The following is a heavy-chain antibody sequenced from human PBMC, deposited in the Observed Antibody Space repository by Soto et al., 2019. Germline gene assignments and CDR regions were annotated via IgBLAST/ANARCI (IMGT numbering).Heavy chain of an antibody. D-gene: IGHD4-17*01. CDR2: IYYSGST. Sequence: SETLSLTCTVSGGSISSYYWGWIRQPPGKGLEWIGYIYYSGSTNYNPSLKSRVTISVDTSKNQFSLKLSSVTAAVTAVYYCARDQYDYGDYESPSYAFDIWGQGTMVTVSS. CDR1: GGSISSYY. V-gene: IGHV4-59*01. CDR3: ARDQYDYGDYESPSYAFDI. J-gene: IGHJ3*02.